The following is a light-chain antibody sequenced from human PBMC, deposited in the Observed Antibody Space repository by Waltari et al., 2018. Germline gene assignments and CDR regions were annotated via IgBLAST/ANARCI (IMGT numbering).Light chain of an antibody. V-gene: IGKV3-11*01. CDR1: QSVSNS. CDR3: QLRTGWPMT. Sequence: EVVLTQSPATLSLSPGERATLSCRASQSVSNSFAWYRQKPGQAPSLLIYEASTRAAGIPGRFSGSGSGTDFTLTISSLEPEDFAVYYCQLRTGWPMTFGQGTRLEIK. CDR2: EAS. J-gene: IGKJ5*01.